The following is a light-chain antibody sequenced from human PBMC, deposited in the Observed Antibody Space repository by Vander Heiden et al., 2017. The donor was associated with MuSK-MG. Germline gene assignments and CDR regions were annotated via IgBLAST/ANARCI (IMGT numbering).Light chain of an antibody. J-gene: IGLJ2*01. V-gene: IGLV2-23*01. CDR2: EGS. CDR3: CSYAGSSTVV. CDR1: SSDVGSYNL. Sequence: QSALTQPASESGSPGQSITITCTGTSSDVGSYNLVSWYQQHPGKAPKLMIDEGSKRPSGVSNRFSGSKSGKTASLTISGLQAEDEADYYCCSYAGSSTVVFGGGTKLTVL.